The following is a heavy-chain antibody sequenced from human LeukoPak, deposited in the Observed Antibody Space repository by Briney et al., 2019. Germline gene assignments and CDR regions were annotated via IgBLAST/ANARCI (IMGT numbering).Heavy chain of an antibody. CDR1: GYSFSTYW. J-gene: IGHJ4*02. CDR2: IYPGDSDT. CDR3: ARHLGYCSNISCYTERYFDY. Sequence: GESLKISCKGSGYSFSTYWIGWARQMPGKGLEWMGIIYPGDSDTRYSPSFQGQVTISADKSISTAYLQWSSLKASDTAMYYCARHLGYCSNISCYTERYFDYWGQGTLVTVSS. V-gene: IGHV5-51*01. D-gene: IGHD2-2*02.